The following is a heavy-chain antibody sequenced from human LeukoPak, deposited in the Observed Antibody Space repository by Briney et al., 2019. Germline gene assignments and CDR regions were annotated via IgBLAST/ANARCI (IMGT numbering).Heavy chain of an antibody. V-gene: IGHV3-9*01. D-gene: IGHD3-22*01. CDR2: ISWNSGSI. CDR1: GFTFDDYA. Sequence: PGRSLRLSCAASGFTFDDYAMHWVRQAPGKGLEWVSGISWNSGSIGYADSVKGRFTISRDNAKNSLYLQTNSLRAEDTALYYCAKDMTDSSGYYGGSCFDYWGQGTLVTVSS. CDR3: AKDMTDSSGYYGGSCFDY. J-gene: IGHJ4*02.